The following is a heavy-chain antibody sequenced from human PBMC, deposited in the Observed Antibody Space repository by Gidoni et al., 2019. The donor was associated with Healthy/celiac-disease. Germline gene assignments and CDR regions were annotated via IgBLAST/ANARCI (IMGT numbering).Heavy chain of an antibody. CDR2: ISYDGSNK. V-gene: IGHV3-30-3*01. J-gene: IGHJ4*02. D-gene: IGHD6-19*01. CDR3: ARERTPGWYYFDY. CDR1: GFTFSSYA. Sequence: QVQLVESGGGVVQPGRSLRLSCAAPGFTFSSYAMHWVRQAPGKGLEWVAVISYDGSNKYYADSVKGRFTISRDNSKNTLYLQMNSLRAEDTAVYYCARERTPGWYYFDYWGQGTLVTVSS.